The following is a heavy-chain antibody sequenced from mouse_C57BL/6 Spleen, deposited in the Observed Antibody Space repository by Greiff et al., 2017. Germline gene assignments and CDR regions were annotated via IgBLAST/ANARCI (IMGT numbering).Heavy chain of an antibody. CDR2: IRNKANGYTT. V-gene: IGHV7-3*01. Sequence: EVKLMESGGGLVQPGGSLSLSCAASGFTFTDYYMSWVRQPPGKALEWLGFIRNKANGYTTEYSASVKGRFTISRDNSQSILYLQMNALRAEDSATYYCARLITTKGFAYWGQGTLVTVSA. D-gene: IGHD1-1*01. CDR1: GFTFTDYY. CDR3: ARLITTKGFAY. J-gene: IGHJ3*01.